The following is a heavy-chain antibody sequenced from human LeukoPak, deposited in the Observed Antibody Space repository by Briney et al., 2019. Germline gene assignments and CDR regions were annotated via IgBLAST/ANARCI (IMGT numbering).Heavy chain of an antibody. CDR3: AKDLVTGSLDY. D-gene: IGHD3-10*01. V-gene: IGHV3-23*01. CDR1: GFIFSTYA. Sequence: GGSLRLSCTASGFIFSTYAMTWVRQAPGKGLEWVSSISGGAGSTYYADSVKGRFTISRANSENTLYLQMHSLRAEDTAVYYCAKDLVTGSLDYWGLGTLVTVSS. J-gene: IGHJ4*02. CDR2: ISGGAGST.